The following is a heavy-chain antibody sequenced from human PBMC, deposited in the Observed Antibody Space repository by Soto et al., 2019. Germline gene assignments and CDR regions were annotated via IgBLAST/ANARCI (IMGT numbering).Heavy chain of an antibody. D-gene: IGHD3-22*01. CDR3: ARGVHYYDSSGYYYVTASDI. CDR2: IYYSGST. J-gene: IGHJ3*02. V-gene: IGHV4-59*01. Sequence: SETLSLTCTVSGGSISSYYWSWIRQPPGKGLEWIGYIYYSGSTNYNPSLKSRVTISVDTSTNQFSLKLSYVTAADTAVYYCARGVHYYDSSGYYYVTASDIWGQGTMVTVSS. CDR1: GGSISSYY.